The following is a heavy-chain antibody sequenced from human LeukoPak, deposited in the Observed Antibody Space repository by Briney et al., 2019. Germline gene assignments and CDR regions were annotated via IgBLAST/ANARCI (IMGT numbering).Heavy chain of an antibody. CDR3: AACRDEFGDYGFTS. V-gene: IGHV4-59*01. D-gene: IGHD4-17*01. CDR1: GDSINSNY. J-gene: IGHJ5*02. CDR2: TYDSGST. Sequence: PSETLSLTCTVSGDSINSNYWSWIRQPPGRGLEWIGYTYDSGSTNVNPSLKSRVTISVATSKTLFSLKLTSVTAADTAVYYCAACRDEFGDYGFTSWGKGTLVTVSS.